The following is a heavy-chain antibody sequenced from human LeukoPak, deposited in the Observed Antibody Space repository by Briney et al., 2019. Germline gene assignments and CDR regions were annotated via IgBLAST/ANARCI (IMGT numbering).Heavy chain of an antibody. Sequence: GGSLRLSCAASGFTFSSFWMRWVRQAPGKGLVWVARINIDGSGTTYADSVKGRFTISRDNAKNTLYLQMNRLRVEDTAVYYCARVRPGYYYMDVWGKGTTGTVSS. CDR1: GFTFSSFW. D-gene: IGHD7-27*01. V-gene: IGHV3-74*01. CDR3: ARVRPGYYYMDV. CDR2: INIDGSGT. J-gene: IGHJ6*03.